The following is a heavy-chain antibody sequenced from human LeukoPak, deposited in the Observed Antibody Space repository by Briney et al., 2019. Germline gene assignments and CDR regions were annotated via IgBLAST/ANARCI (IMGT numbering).Heavy chain of an antibody. D-gene: IGHD1-26*01. V-gene: IGHV1-18*01. CDR3: ARRAADYSGSYRADY. J-gene: IGHJ4*02. Sequence: ASVKVSCKASGYSFTSYGITWVRQAPGQGLEWMGWISVYNGDTNSAQKLQGRVTMTTDTSTNTAYMELRSLRSDDAAVYYCARRAADYSGSYRADYWGQGTLVTVSS. CDR1: GYSFTSYG. CDR2: ISVYNGDT.